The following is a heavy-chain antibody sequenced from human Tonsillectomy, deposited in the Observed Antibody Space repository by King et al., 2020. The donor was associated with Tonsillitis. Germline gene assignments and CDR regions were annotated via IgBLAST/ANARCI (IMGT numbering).Heavy chain of an antibody. CDR3: ARDVTFGGKY. J-gene: IGHJ4*02. CDR1: GLTFSSYW. V-gene: IGHV3-7*03. D-gene: IGHD4-23*01. Sequence: VQLVQSGGGLVQPGGSLRLSCAVSGLTFSSYWMSWVRQAPGKGLECVANINQNGGEKYYVDSVKGRFTISRDNAKNSLYLQMNSLRADDTAVYYCARDVTFGGKYWGPGTLVTVSS. CDR2: INQNGGEK.